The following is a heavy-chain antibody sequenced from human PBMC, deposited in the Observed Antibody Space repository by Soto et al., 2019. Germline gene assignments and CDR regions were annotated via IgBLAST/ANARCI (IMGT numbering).Heavy chain of an antibody. CDR2: IYYSGST. J-gene: IGHJ4*02. Sequence: QVQLQESGPGLVKPSQTLSLTCTVSGGSISSGGYYWSWIRQHPGKGLEWIGYIYYSGSTYYNPSLNRRVTISVATSKNPSSLKLGSVTAADTAVYYCARSPEATVTAFDSWGQGTLVTVSS. CDR3: ARSPEATVTAFDS. D-gene: IGHD4-17*01. CDR1: GGSISSGGYY. V-gene: IGHV4-31*03.